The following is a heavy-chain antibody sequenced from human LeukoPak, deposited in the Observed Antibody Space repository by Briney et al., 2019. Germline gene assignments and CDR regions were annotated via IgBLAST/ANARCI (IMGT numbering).Heavy chain of an antibody. CDR3: ARVSGAYASTFDS. CDR2: INPYSGGT. Sequence: GASVKVSCKASGYTFTSFYIHWVRQAPGQGLQWMGWINPYSGGTNSPQSFQGRVTMTSDTSITTVYMELSRLTSDDTAVYYCARVSGAYASTFDSWGQGTLVNVSS. J-gene: IGHJ4*02. CDR1: GYTFTSFY. D-gene: IGHD4-17*01. V-gene: IGHV1-2*02.